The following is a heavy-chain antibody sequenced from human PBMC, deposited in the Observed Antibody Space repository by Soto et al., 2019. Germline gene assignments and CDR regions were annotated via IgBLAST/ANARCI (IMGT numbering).Heavy chain of an antibody. CDR3: ARTYYDYVWGSYRYVLNYYYYYGMDV. J-gene: IGHJ6*01. CDR2: LDPRDSYT. V-gene: IGHV5-10-1*01. CDR1: GYSFTSYW. Sequence: HEECLSSACKGSGYSFTSYWIICVLQLPGQRLECMGRLDPRDSYTHYSPSFQGHVTISADKSISTAYLQWSSLKASDTAMYYCARTYYDYVWGSYRYVLNYYYYYGMDVWGQGTTVTVSS. D-gene: IGHD3-16*02.